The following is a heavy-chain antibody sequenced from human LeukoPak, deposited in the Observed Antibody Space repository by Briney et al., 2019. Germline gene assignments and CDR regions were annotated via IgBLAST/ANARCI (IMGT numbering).Heavy chain of an antibody. CDR3: ARVITMVRGVSWFDP. V-gene: IGHV4-31*03. D-gene: IGHD3-10*01. CDR1: GGSINSGGYY. Sequence: PSQTLSLTCTVSGGSINSGGYYWSWIRQHPGKGLEWIGYIYYSGSTYYNPSLKSRVTISVDTSKNQFSLKLSSVTAADTAVYYCARVITMVRGVSWFDPWGQGTLVTVSS. J-gene: IGHJ5*02. CDR2: IYYSGST.